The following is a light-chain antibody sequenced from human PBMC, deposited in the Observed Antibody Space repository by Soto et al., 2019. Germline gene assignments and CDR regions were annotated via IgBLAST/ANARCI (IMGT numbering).Light chain of an antibody. CDR1: SSDVGGYNY. V-gene: IGLV2-14*01. J-gene: IGLJ1*01. Sequence: ALTRPASVSGSPGQSITISCTGTSSDVGGYNYVSWYQQHPGKAPKLMIYDVSNRPSGVSNRFSGSKSGNTASLTISGLQAEDEADYYCSSYTSSSTPYVFGTGTKVTVL. CDR2: DVS. CDR3: SSYTSSSTPYV.